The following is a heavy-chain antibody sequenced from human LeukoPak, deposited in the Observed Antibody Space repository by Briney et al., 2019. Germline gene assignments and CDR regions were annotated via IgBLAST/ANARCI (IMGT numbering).Heavy chain of an antibody. CDR2: ISTSSRYI. CDR1: AFTFSDYS. CDR3: ARSRYGYSPAY. D-gene: IGHD4-17*01. J-gene: IGHJ4*02. V-gene: IGHV3-21*01. Sequence: GGSLRLSCAASAFTFSDYSMNWVRQAPGKGLEWVSSISTSSRYIYYADSVKGRFTISRDNAKNSLYLQMNSLRAEDTAVYYCARSRYGYSPAYWGQGTLVTVSS.